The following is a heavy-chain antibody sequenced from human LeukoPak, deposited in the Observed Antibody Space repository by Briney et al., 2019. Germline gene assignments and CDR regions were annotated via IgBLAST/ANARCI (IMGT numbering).Heavy chain of an antibody. J-gene: IGHJ4*02. Sequence: GASVKVSCKASGYTFTSYGISWVRQAPGQGLEWMGWISAYNGNTNYAQKLQGRVTMTTDTSTSTAYMELRSLRSDDTAVYYCARATIVVVPAAMGYWGQGTLVTVSS. CDR2: ISAYNGNT. CDR1: GYTFTSYG. V-gene: IGHV1-18*01. CDR3: ARATIVVVPAAMGY. D-gene: IGHD2-2*01.